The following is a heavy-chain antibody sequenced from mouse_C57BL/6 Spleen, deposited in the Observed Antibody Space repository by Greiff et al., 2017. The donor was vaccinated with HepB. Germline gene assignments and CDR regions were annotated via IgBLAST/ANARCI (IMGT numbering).Heavy chain of an antibody. V-gene: IGHV1-4*01. CDR3: ARALLPGAY. J-gene: IGHJ3*01. CDR2: INLSSGYT. Sequence: VQLQQSGAELARPGASVKMSCKASGYTFTSYTMHWVKQRPGQGLEWIGYINLSSGYTKYNQKFKDKATLTADKSSSTAYMQLSSRTSEASAVYYCARALLPGAYWGQGTLVTVSA. D-gene: IGHD4-1*01. CDR1: GYTFTSYT.